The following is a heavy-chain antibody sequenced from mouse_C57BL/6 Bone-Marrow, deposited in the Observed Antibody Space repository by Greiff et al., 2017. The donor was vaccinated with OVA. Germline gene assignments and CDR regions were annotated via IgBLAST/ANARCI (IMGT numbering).Heavy chain of an antibody. D-gene: IGHD2-2*01. CDR1: GYTFTDYY. V-gene: IGHV1-76*01. J-gene: IGHJ2*01. Sequence: QVQLKQSGAELVRPGASVKLSCKASGYTFTDYYINWVKQRPGQGLEWIARIYPGSGNTYYNEKFNGKATLTAEKSSSTAYMQLSSLTSEDSAVYFCARGGWLPPVDYWGQGTTLTVSS. CDR2: IYPGSGNT. CDR3: ARGGWLPPVDY.